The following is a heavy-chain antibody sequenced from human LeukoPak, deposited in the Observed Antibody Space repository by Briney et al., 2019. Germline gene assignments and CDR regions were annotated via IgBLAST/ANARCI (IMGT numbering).Heavy chain of an antibody. Sequence: GALRLSCAASGFTFSSYAMHWVRQAPGKGLEWVSTISGSGGSTYYADSVKSRFTISRDNSKNTLYLQMNSLRAEDTAVYYCAAYYDFWSGYSYWGQGTLVTVSS. J-gene: IGHJ4*02. V-gene: IGHV3-23*01. CDR2: ISGSGGST. CDR3: AAYYDFWSGYSY. CDR1: GFTFSSYA. D-gene: IGHD3-3*01.